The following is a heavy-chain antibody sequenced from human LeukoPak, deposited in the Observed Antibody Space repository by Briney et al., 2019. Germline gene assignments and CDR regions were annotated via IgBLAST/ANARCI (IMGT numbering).Heavy chain of an antibody. Sequence: GESLSFYSAASDFTCSNYWRSWLRHAPGKGLEGVANIKQDGSQKYFAGSVKGRFTVSRDNIGNSLYLQMNSLRAEDTAVYYCARHEGYCSGGSCSVSRLTDYYYGMDVWGKGTTVTVSS. CDR3: ARHEGYCSGGSCSVSRLTDYYYGMDV. CDR1: DFTCSNYW. CDR2: IKQDGSQK. V-gene: IGHV3-7*03. J-gene: IGHJ6*04. D-gene: IGHD2-15*01.